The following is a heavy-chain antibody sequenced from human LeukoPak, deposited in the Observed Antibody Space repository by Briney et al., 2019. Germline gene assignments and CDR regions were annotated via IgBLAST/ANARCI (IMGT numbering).Heavy chain of an antibody. CDR2: IYYSGST. V-gene: IGHV4-61*08. CDR1: GGSISSGDYY. J-gene: IGHJ4*02. Sequence: SETLSLTCTVSGGSISSGDYYWSWIRQPPGKGLEWIGYIYYSGSTNYNPSLKSRVTISVDTSKNQFSLKLSSVTAADTAVYYCARNLYIVGVFDYWGQGTLVTVSS. CDR3: ARNLYIVGVFDY. D-gene: IGHD2-21*01.